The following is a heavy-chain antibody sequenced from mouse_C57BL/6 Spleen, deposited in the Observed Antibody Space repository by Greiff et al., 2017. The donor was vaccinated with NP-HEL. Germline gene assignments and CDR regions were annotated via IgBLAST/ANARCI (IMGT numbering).Heavy chain of an antibody. Sequence: QVQLQQPGAELVRPGSSVKLSCKASGYTFTSYWMHWVKQRPIQGLEWIGNIDPSDSETHYNQKFKDKATLTVDKSSSTAYMQLSSLTSEDSAVYYCARLNDGYPFAYWGQGTLVTVSA. CDR1: GYTFTSYW. CDR3: ARLNDGYPFAY. J-gene: IGHJ3*01. V-gene: IGHV1-52*01. CDR2: IDPSDSET. D-gene: IGHD2-3*01.